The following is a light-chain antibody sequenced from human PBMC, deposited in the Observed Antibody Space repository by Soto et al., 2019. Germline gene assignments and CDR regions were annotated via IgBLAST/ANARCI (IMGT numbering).Light chain of an antibody. Sequence: QSVLTQPPSVSGAPGQRVTISCTGSSSNIGAGFDVHWYHQIAGTAPKLLIYGNSNRPSGVPDRFSGSKSGTSASLAINGLQAEDEADYYCSSYTSSSPYVFGTGTKLTVL. J-gene: IGLJ1*01. CDR2: GNS. V-gene: IGLV1-40*01. CDR3: SSYTSSSPYV. CDR1: SSNIGAGFD.